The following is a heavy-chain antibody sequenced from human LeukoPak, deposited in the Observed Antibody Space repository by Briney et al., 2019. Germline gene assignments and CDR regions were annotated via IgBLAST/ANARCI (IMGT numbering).Heavy chain of an antibody. D-gene: IGHD3-3*01. V-gene: IGHV4-59*08. J-gene: IGHJ5*02. CDR2: IHYTGIT. Sequence: PSETLSLTCTVSGGSISSYYWSWIRQPPGKGLEWIGYIHYTGITIYSPSLKSRVTISVDTSKNQFSLKLSSVTAADTAVYYCARLYYDFWSGYYTAWFDPWGQGTLVTVSS. CDR1: GGSISSYY. CDR3: ARLYYDFWSGYYTAWFDP.